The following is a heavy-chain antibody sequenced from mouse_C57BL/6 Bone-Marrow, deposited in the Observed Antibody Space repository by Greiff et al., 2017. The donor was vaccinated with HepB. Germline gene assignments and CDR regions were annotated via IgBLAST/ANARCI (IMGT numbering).Heavy chain of an antibody. CDR1: GYSITSGYY. Sequence: EVQVVESGPGLVKPSQSLSLTCSVTGYSITSGYYWNWIRQFPGNKLEWMGYISYDGSNNYNPSLKNRISITRDTSKNQFFLKLNSVTTEDTATYYCARDLDYGGAWFAYWGQGTLVTVSA. D-gene: IGHD2-4*01. CDR2: ISYDGSN. V-gene: IGHV3-6*01. CDR3: ARDLDYGGAWFAY. J-gene: IGHJ3*01.